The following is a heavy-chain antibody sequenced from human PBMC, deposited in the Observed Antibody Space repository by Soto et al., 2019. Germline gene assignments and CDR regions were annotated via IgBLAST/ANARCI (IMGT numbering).Heavy chain of an antibody. Sequence: QVHLLESGPGLVKPSETLSLTCLVSGGPITSYHWSWIRQFPERGLEWIAYTSYTGNTNYNPSLXXXXTTSMDTXXXXXXXXVTSXXXXXXXXXXXARDMHAXXXXXXXXWG. CDR3: ARDMHAXXXXXXXX. CDR2: TSYTGNT. CDR1: GGPITSYH. J-gene: IGHJ5*01. D-gene: IGHD2-21*02. V-gene: IGHV4-59*01.